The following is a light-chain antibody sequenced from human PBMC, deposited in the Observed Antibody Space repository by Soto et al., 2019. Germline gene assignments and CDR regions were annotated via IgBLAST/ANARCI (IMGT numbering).Light chain of an antibody. J-gene: IGKJ1*01. CDR3: QQYGSSSRA. CDR2: GAS. Sequence: EIVLTQSPGTLSLSPGERATLSCRASQSVSSYLAWYQQKPGQAPRLLIYGASSRATGIPDKFSGSGSGTGFILAISTLEPEDFEVYYCQQYGSSSRAFGQGTKVEIK. V-gene: IGKV3-20*01. CDR1: QSVSSY.